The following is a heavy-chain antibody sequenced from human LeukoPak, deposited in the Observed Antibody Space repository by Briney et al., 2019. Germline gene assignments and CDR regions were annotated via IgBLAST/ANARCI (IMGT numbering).Heavy chain of an antibody. CDR3: ARVYLYTTGWSAAYYYFMDV. Sequence: LAASVKVSCKASTYISSDFGISWVRLAPGGGLEWMGWVSCVDGQTNYGHKFYGRVTMTMETSTNTASMELRGLRSDDTAIYYCARVYLYTTGWSAAYYYFMDVWGKGTTV. J-gene: IGHJ6*03. V-gene: IGHV1-18*01. D-gene: IGHD3-16*02. CDR1: TYISSDFG. CDR2: VSCVDGQT.